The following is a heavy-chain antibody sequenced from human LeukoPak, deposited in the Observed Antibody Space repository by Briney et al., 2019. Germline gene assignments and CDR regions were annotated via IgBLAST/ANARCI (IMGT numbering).Heavy chain of an antibody. CDR2: ISGSGGTT. CDR1: GFTFSSYA. V-gene: IGHV3-23*01. Sequence: GGSLRLSCAASGFTFSSYAMSWVRQAPGKGLEWVSGISGSGGTTYYADSVKGRFTISRDNSKNTLYLHMNSLRAEDTAVYYCANCKGRNFVEYWGQGTLVTVSS. J-gene: IGHJ4*02. CDR3: ANCKGRNFVEY. D-gene: IGHD1-14*01.